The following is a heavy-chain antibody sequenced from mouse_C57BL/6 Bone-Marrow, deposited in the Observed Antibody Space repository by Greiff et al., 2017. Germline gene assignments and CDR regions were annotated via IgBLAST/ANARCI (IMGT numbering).Heavy chain of an antibody. CDR3: ARQEGYGGYAMDY. CDR2: ISSGGSYT. V-gene: IGHV5-6*02. CDR1: GFTFSSYG. Sequence: DVKLVESGGDLVKPGGSLKLSCAASGFTFSSYGMSWVRQTPDKRLEWVATISSGGSYTYYPDSVKGRFTISRDNAKNTLYLQMSSLKSEDTAMYYCARQEGYGGYAMDYWGQGTSVTVSS. J-gene: IGHJ4*01. D-gene: IGHD1-1*02.